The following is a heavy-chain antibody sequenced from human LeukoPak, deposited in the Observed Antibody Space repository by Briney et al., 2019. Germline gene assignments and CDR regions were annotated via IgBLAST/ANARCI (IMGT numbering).Heavy chain of an antibody. D-gene: IGHD1-26*01. J-gene: IGHJ6*02. CDR2: ISSSSSTI. Sequence: GGSLRLSCAASGFTFSSYSMNRVRQAPGKGLEWVSYISSSSSTIYYADSVKGRFTISRDNAKNSLYLQMNSLRAEDTAVYYCAREWELLGYYYYGMDVWGQGTTVTVSS. V-gene: IGHV3-48*01. CDR3: AREWELLGYYYYGMDV. CDR1: GFTFSSYS.